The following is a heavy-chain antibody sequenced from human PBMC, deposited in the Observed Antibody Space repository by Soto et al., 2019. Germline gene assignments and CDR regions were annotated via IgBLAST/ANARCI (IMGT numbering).Heavy chain of an antibody. V-gene: IGHV5-51*01. CDR3: ARHLIVAGATAYYYFGMDV. J-gene: IGHJ6*02. Sequence: GESLKISCKGSGYSFTSYWIGWVRQMPGKGLEWMGIIYPGDSDTRYSPSFQAQVPISADKSISTAYLQWSSLKASDTAMYYCARHLIVAGATAYYYFGMDVWGQGTTVTVSS. CDR1: GYSFTSYW. D-gene: IGHD1-26*01. CDR2: IYPGDSDT.